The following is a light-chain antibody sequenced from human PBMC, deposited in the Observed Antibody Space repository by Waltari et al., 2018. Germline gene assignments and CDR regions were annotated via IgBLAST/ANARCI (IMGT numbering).Light chain of an antibody. CDR2: DVN. CDR1: SSASGGYEY. CDR3: SSCTSSTTGI. V-gene: IGLV2-14*03. Sequence: SALTQPDSVSGSPGQSITISCSGISSASGGYEYVSWYQQHPGKAPKVIIYDVNNRPSGVSNRFSGSKSGSSASLTISGLQAEDEADYYCSSCTSSTTGIFGGGTKVTVL. J-gene: IGLJ2*01.